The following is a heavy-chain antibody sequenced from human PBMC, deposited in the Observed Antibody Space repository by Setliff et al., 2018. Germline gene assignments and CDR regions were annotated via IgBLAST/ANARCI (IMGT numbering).Heavy chain of an antibody. CDR3: AAKRSDFGELSPFDY. V-gene: IGHV3-23*01. Sequence: GGSLRLSCAGSGSTFSSYAMSWVRQAPGKGLEWVSLISGSGAITDYADSVKGRFTISRDNSKNTLSLQMNGLRAEDTAVYYCAAKRSDFGELSPFDYWGQGTLVTSPQ. J-gene: IGHJ4*02. CDR2: ISGSGAIT. D-gene: IGHD3-10*01. CDR1: GSTFSSYA.